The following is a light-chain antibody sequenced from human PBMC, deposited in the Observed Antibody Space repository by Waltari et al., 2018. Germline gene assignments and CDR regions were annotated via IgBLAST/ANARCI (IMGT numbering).Light chain of an antibody. CDR2: DVS. CDR1: SRDIGGYNY. CDR3: SSYIDSSTLEL. Sequence: QSALTQPASVSGSPGQSITISCTGTSRDIGGYNYVSWYQQVPGKAPKLIIYDVSNRPSGVSSRFSGSKSGNTASLTSSGLQAEDEANYYCSSYIDSSTLELFGGGTSLTVL. V-gene: IGLV2-14*03. J-gene: IGLJ2*01.